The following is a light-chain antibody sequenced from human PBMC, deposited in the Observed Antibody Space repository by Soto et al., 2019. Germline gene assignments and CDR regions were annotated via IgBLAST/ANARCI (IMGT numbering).Light chain of an antibody. J-gene: IGKJ3*01. CDR3: QQRSSWPFT. CDR1: QNVSSN. Sequence: EIVLTQSPATLSLSPGERATLSCRASQNVSSNLAWYHQKPGQPPRILIYATANRATGIPARFSGSGSGTDFTLSISSLEPEDFAVYYCQQRSSWPFTFGHGTKVEIK. CDR2: ATA. V-gene: IGKV3-11*01.